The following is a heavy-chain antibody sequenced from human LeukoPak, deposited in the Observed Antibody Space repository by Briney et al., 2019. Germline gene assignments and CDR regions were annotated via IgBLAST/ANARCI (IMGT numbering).Heavy chain of an antibody. CDR3: GTLLSNGPFDY. CDR2: IYPNSGAT. V-gene: IGHV1-2*02. J-gene: IGHJ4*02. Sequence: CMVYIYPNSGATKYAQKFQGRVTMTRDKSISTAYMELSGLGSVDTAVYYCGTLLSNGPFDYWGQGSLVTVSS.